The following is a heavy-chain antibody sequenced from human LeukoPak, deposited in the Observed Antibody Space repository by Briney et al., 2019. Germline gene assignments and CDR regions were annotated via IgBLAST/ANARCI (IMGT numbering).Heavy chain of an antibody. Sequence: GGSLRLSCAASGFTFSSYSMNWVRQAPGKGLEWVSSISSSSSYVYYADSVKGRFTISRDNAKNSLYLQMNSLRAEDTAVYYCARDLGYYGSGSYGYWGQGTLVTVSS. V-gene: IGHV3-21*01. J-gene: IGHJ4*02. D-gene: IGHD3-10*01. CDR2: ISSSSSYV. CDR3: ARDLGYYGSGSYGY. CDR1: GFTFSSYS.